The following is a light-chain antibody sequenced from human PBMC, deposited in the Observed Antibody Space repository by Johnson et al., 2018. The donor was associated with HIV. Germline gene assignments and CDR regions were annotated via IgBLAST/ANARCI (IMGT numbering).Light chain of an antibody. CDR1: SSNIGNNY. V-gene: IGLV1-51*02. Sequence: HSVLTQPPSVSAAPGQKVTISCSGSSSNIGNNYVSWYQQLPGTAPKLLIYENNKRPSGIPDRFSGSKSGTSATLGITGLQTGDEADYYCGTWDSSLSAYVFGTGTKFTGL. CDR2: ENN. J-gene: IGLJ1*01. CDR3: GTWDSSLSAYV.